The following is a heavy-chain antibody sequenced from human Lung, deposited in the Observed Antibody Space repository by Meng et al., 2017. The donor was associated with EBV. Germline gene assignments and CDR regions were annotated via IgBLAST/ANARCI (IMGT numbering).Heavy chain of an antibody. J-gene: IGHJ4*02. CDR1: GYTFTNYG. CDR2: ISAYNGNT. CDR3: ARVEVGITSGDY. Sequence: ARLGRFGGEVKKPGAPVKVACKASGYTFTNYGITWVRQAPGQGLEWMGWISAYNGNTNYAQTLQGRLTMTTDTSTSIAYMELRSLRSDDTAVYYCARVEVGITSGDYWGQGTLVTVSS. V-gene: IGHV1-18*01. D-gene: IGHD1-26*01.